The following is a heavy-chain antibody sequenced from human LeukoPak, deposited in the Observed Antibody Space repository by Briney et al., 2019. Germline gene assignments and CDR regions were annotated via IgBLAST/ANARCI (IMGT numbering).Heavy chain of an antibody. CDR2: ISVYNGNT. Sequence: ASVKVSCKASGYIFNYYYITWVRQAPGQGLEWMGWISVYNGNTNYVQKFQGRVTMTTDTSTSTAYMELRSLRSDDTAMYYCARSYCSGSSCYYFDHWGQGTPVTVSS. J-gene: IGHJ4*02. V-gene: IGHV1-18*01. CDR3: ARSYCSGSSCYYFDH. CDR1: GYIFNYYY. D-gene: IGHD2-15*01.